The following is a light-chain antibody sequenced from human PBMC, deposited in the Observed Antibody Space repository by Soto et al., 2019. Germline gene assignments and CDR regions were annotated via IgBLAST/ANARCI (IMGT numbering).Light chain of an antibody. Sequence: QSALTQPASVSGSPGQSITIACTGTSSDIGSYNRVSWYQQPPGTAPKLMIYEVSNRPSGVSNRFSGSKSGTTASLTISGLQAEDEADYYCSSYTSSATLVFGGGTKLTVL. V-gene: IGLV2-14*01. CDR2: EVS. CDR3: SSYTSSATLV. CDR1: SSDIGSYNR. J-gene: IGLJ2*01.